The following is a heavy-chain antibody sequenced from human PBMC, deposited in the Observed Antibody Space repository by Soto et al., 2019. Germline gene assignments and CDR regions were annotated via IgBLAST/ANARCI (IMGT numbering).Heavy chain of an antibody. J-gene: IGHJ4*02. Sequence: EVQLLESGGGLVQPGGSLRLSCAASGFTFSTYAMSWVRQAPGKGLEWVSAISGSGGSTSYADSVKGRFTISRDNSKNTLYLQMSSLRAEDTAVYYCANDLYSSSWHRGDYWGQGTLVTVSS. CDR2: ISGSGGST. CDR3: ANDLYSSSWHRGDY. V-gene: IGHV3-23*01. D-gene: IGHD6-13*01. CDR1: GFTFSTYA.